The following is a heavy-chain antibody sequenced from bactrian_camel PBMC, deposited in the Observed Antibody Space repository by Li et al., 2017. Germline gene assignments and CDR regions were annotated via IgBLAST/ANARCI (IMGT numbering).Heavy chain of an antibody. D-gene: IGHD1*01. CDR2: IDSDGIT. V-gene: IGHV3S53*01. CDR3: AAEMYYWEPSFSLCPVSFGH. Sequence: QLVESGGESVQAGGSLRLSCVASGATQDIGCMGWFRQVPGLEREGIGSIDSDGITTYADSLKARFTISQDNAENIVYLQMNSLEPEDTAVYYCAAEMYYWEPSFSLCPVSFGHRGHGTQVTVS. CDR1: GATQDIGC. J-gene: IGHJ4*01.